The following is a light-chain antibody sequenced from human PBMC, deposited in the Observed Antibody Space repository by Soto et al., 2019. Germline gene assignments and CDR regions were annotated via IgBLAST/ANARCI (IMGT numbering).Light chain of an antibody. CDR3: QQYGSSPLT. CDR2: CAS. J-gene: IGKJ4*01. V-gene: IGKV3-20*01. CDR1: QSVSSSY. Sequence: EIVLTQSPGTLSLSPGERATLSCRASQSVSSSYLAWYQQKPGQAPRLLIYCASSRATGIPDRFSGSGSGTDFTLTISRLEPEDLAVYYCQQYGSSPLTFGGGTKVEIK.